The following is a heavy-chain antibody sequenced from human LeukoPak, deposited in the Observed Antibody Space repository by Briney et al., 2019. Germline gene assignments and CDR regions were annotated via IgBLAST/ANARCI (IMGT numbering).Heavy chain of an antibody. CDR2: IKQDGSEK. CDR1: GFTFSNYW. D-gene: IGHD6-19*01. CDR3: ARVCVSGWTECMDY. J-gene: IGHJ4*02. Sequence: GGSLTLSCAASGFTFSNYWMSLVPQAPGKGREGVVNIKQDGSEKYYVDSVKGRFSISRDNVENSLHLQMNSLRAEDTAVYYCARVCVSGWTECMDYWGQGILVTVST. V-gene: IGHV3-7*01.